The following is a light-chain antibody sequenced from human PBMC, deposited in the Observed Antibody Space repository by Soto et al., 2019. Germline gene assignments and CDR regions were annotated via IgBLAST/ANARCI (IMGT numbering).Light chain of an antibody. CDR1: QSVSNY. Sequence: DIQMSQSPSSLSASVGDRVTITCRASQSVSNYLHWYQQKPGKAPNLLIYDASSLQSGVPSRFSGSGSGTDFTLTISRLEPEDFAVYYCQQYGSPPQTFGQGTKVDI. CDR2: DAS. CDR3: QQYGSPPQT. V-gene: IGKV1-39*01. J-gene: IGKJ1*01.